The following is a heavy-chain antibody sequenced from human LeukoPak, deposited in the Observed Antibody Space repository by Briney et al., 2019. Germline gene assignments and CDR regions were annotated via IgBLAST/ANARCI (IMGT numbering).Heavy chain of an antibody. CDR1: GFTFSNYW. V-gene: IGHV3-7*03. D-gene: IGHD3-10*01. CDR2: INLDGSQK. J-gene: IGHJ6*02. CDR3: VRGGYYYGMDV. Sequence: GGSLRLSCAASGFTFSNYWMAWVRQAPGKGPEWVANINLDGSQKYYVDSVKGRFTISRDNAKNSLYLQMNSLRAEDTAVYYCVRGGYYYGMDVWGQGTTVTVSS.